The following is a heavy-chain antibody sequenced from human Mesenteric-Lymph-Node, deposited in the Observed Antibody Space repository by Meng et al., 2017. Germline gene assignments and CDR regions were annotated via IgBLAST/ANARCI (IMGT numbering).Heavy chain of an antibody. J-gene: IGHJ6*02. Sequence: GGSLRLSCAASGFTVTSAWMIWVRQAPGKGLEWVSFTSSSSNTISYADSVKGRFTISRDNAKNSLYLQMNSLRAEDTAVYYCARRLSANFYYYAMDIWGRGTTVTVSS. CDR2: TSSSSNTI. D-gene: IGHD2/OR15-2a*01. V-gene: IGHV3-48*04. CDR3: ARRLSANFYYYAMDI. CDR1: GFTVTSAW.